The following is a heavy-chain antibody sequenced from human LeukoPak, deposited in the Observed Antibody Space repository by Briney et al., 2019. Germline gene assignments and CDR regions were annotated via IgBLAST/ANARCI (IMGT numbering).Heavy chain of an antibody. J-gene: IGHJ6*03. CDR3: ARDPSDYMDV. Sequence: PGGSLRLSCAASGFTFSSYSMNWVRQAPGKGLEWVSSISGSSSYIYYADSVKGRFTISRDNAKNSLYLQMNSLRAEDTAVYYCARDPSDYMDVWGKGTTVTVSS. CDR1: GFTFSSYS. D-gene: IGHD3-10*01. V-gene: IGHV3-21*01. CDR2: ISGSSSYI.